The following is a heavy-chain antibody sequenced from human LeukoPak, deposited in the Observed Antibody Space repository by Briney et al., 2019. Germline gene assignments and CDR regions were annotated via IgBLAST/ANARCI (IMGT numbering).Heavy chain of an antibody. Sequence: PSETLSLTCAVYGGSFSGYYWSWIRQPPGKGLEWIGEINHSGSTNYNPSLKSRVTISVDTSKNQFSLKLSSVTAADTAVYYCARATLHYYYYYYMDVWGKGTTVTISS. J-gene: IGHJ6*03. CDR1: GGSFSGYY. CDR3: ARATLHYYYYYYMDV. D-gene: IGHD5-12*01. V-gene: IGHV4-34*01. CDR2: INHSGST.